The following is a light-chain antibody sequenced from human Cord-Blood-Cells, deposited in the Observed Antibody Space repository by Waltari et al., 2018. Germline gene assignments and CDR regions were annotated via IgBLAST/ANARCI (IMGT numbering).Light chain of an antibody. J-gene: IGLJ1*01. CDR3: QAWDSSTYV. CDR2: QDS. CDR1: TLGDKY. Sequence: SYELTQPPSVTVSAGPTASITCSGDTLGDKYACWYQQKPGQSPVLVIYQDSKRPSGIPERFSGSNSGNTATLTISGTQAMDEADYYCQAWDSSTYVFGTGTKVTVL. V-gene: IGLV3-1*01.